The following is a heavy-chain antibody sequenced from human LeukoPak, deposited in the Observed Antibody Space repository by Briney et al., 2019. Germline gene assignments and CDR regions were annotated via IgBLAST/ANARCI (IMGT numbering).Heavy chain of an antibody. D-gene: IGHD5-24*01. CDR1: ADSTSNSY. CDR3: AKEAPMGTNTWYFDL. CDR2: SYTSGST. Sequence: SETLSLTCSVTADSTSNSYWSWIRQSAGKGLEWIGRSYTSGSTNYNPSLNSRVTMSEDKSKNQFSLKVTSVTAADPAVYFCAKEAPMGTNTWYFDLWGRGTLVTVSS. J-gene: IGHJ2*01. V-gene: IGHV4-4*07.